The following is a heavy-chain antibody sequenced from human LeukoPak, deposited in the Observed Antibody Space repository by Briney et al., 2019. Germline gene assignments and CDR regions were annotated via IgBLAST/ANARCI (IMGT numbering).Heavy chain of an antibody. Sequence: PGGSLRLSCAASGFTFSVHWMSWVRQAPGKGLEWVANIKPDGGDKSYVDSVRGRFTIPRDNANNSLYLQMNSLRAEDTALYYCARSNLWAFDIWGQGTMVTVSS. V-gene: IGHV3-7*01. D-gene: IGHD3-10*01. CDR3: ARSNLWAFDI. CDR2: IKPDGGDK. CDR1: GFTFSVHW. J-gene: IGHJ3*02.